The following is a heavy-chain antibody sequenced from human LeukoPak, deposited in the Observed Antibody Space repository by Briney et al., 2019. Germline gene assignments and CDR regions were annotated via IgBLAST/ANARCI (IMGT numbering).Heavy chain of an antibody. D-gene: IGHD3-22*01. Sequence: ASVTVSCKASGYTFTGYYMHWVRQAPGEGLTWMGRINPNSGGTNHAQKPQGRVTMTRETSISTAYMELSRLRSDDTAVYYCARSTKYYYDSSGYCFDYWGQGTLVSVSS. CDR3: ARSTKYYYDSSGYCFDY. CDR1: GYTFTGYY. V-gene: IGHV1-2*06. J-gene: IGHJ4*02. CDR2: INPNSGGT.